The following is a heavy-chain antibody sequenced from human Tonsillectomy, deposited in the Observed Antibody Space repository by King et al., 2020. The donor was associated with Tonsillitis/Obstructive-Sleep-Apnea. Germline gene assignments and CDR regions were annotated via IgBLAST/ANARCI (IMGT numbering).Heavy chain of an antibody. V-gene: IGHV3-30*04. Sequence: VQLVESGGGVVQPGRSLRVSCAASGFTFSTYAMHWVRQAPGKGLEWVAVISFDGSNKYYADSVKGRFTISRDDSKNTLYLQMNSLRPEDTAVYYCARGAARILYGLDVCGQGTSVTVSS. CDR3: ARGAARILYGLDV. CDR1: GFTFSTYA. CDR2: ISFDGSNK. J-gene: IGHJ6*02. D-gene: IGHD2-15*01.